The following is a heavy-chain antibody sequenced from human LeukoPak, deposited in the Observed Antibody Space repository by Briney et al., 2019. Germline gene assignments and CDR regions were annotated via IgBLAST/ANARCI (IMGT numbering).Heavy chain of an antibody. CDR3: QQLANNY. CDR2: IYHSGST. D-gene: IGHD6-13*01. CDR1: GGSISSSNW. Sequence: PSETLSLTCAVSGGSISSSNWWSWVRPPPGKGLEGIGEIYHSGSTNYNPSLKRRVTISVDKSKNQFSLKLSSVTAADTAVYYCQQLANNYWGQGTLVTVSS. V-gene: IGHV4-4*02. J-gene: IGHJ4*02.